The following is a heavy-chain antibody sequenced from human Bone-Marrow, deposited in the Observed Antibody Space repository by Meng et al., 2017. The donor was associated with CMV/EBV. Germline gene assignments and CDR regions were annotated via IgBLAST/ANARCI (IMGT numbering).Heavy chain of an antibody. CDR2: MKEDGCEK. J-gene: IGHJ6*02. V-gene: IGHV3-7*01. CDR1: GFAFSMDW. CDR3: ARDWFDDFWSGSTDV. Sequence: GGSLRLSCAASGFAFSMDWMSCVRQAAGKGLEWVATMKEDGCEKDSVDPVKGRVTISTDNAKISLYLQMNRLGAEDTAVDHCARDWFDDFWSGSTDVWGQGTTVTVSS. D-gene: IGHD3-3*01.